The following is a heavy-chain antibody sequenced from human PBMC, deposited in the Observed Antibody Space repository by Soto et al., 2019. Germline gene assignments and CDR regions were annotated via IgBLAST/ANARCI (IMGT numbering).Heavy chain of an antibody. CDR3: ASSHLTYGSGSYLGWFDT. CDR1: GVTFSSYA. J-gene: IGHJ5*02. Sequence: GASVKVSCKSSGVTFSSYAISLLRHSPGLWLEWMVGIIPIFGTANYAQKFQGRVTITADESTSTAYMELSSLRSEDTAVYYCASSHLTYGSGSYLGWFDTWGQGTLVTVSS. CDR2: IIPIFGTA. V-gene: IGHV1-69*13. D-gene: IGHD3-10*01.